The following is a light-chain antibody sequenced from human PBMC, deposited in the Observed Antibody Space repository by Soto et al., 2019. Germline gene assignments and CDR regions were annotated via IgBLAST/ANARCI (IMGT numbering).Light chain of an antibody. CDR2: WAS. V-gene: IGKV4-1*01. Sequence: DIVMTQSPDSLAVSLGERATINCKSNQTVLYRSNNKNYLAWYQQRPGQPPKLLIYWASTRESGVPARFSGSGSGTDFTLTISSLQAEDVAGYSCQQYYNVPPAFGQGTKVEIK. CDR1: QTVLYRSNNKNY. CDR3: QQYYNVPPA. J-gene: IGKJ1*01.